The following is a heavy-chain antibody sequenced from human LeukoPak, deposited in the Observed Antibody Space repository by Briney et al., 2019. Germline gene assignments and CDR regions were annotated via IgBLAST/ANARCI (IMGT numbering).Heavy chain of an antibody. V-gene: IGHV4-61*02. CDR1: GGSISSGSYY. D-gene: IGHD3-22*01. J-gene: IGHJ6*03. CDR3: TRGSIAYYYMDV. Sequence: PSETLSLTCTVSGGSISSGSYYWSWIRQPAGKGLERIGRIYTSGSTNYNPSLKSRVTISVDTSKNQFSLKLSSVTAADTAVYYCTRGSIAYYYMDVWGKGTTVTISS. CDR2: IYTSGST.